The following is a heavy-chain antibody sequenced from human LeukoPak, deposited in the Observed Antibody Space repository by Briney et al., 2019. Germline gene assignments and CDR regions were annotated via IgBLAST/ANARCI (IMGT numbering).Heavy chain of an antibody. V-gene: IGHV3-23*01. CDR3: ARDVLGLQPDYYYYGMDV. J-gene: IGHJ6*02. CDR2: ISGSGGST. D-gene: IGHD4-11*01. Sequence: GGSLRLSCAASGFTFSSYAMSWVRQAPGKGLEWVSAISGSGGSTYYADSVKGRFTISRDNAKNSLYLQMNSLRAEDTAVYYCARDVLGLQPDYYYYGMDVWGQGTTVTVSS. CDR1: GFTFSSYA.